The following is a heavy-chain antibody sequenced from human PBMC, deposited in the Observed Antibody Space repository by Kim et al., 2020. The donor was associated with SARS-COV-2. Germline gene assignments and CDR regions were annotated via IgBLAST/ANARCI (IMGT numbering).Heavy chain of an antibody. Sequence: ASVKVSCKASGYTFTSYGISWVRQAPGQGLEWMGWISAYNGNTNYAQKLQGRVTMTTDTSTSTAYMELRSLRSDDTAVYYCARDFLLPRNDFRLSELIAAAHNYYHYGMDVWRQGTTATVSS. D-gene: IGHD6-13*01. V-gene: IGHV1-18*01. J-gene: IGHJ6*02. CDR3: ARDFLLPRNDFRLSELIAAAHNYYHYGMDV. CDR1: GYTFTSYG. CDR2: ISAYNGNT.